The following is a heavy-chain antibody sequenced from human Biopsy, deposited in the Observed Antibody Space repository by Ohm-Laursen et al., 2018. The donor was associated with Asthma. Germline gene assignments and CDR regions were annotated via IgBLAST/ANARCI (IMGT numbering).Heavy chain of an antibody. D-gene: IGHD6-19*01. CDR2: ISYDGRTT. J-gene: IGHJ6*02. V-gene: IGHV3-30*03. Sequence: SLRLSCTASGFAFSQYGMHWVRQAPGQGLAWVAVISYDGRTTYYAGSVEGRLTISRDNAKNTLSLQMNSLSAAETAVYYCARAYSSGWTRGMDVWGQGTTVIVSS. CDR3: ARAYSSGWTRGMDV. CDR1: GFAFSQYG.